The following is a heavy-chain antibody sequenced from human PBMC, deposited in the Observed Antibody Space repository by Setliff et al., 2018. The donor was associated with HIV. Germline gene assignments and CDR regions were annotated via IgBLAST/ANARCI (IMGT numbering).Heavy chain of an antibody. D-gene: IGHD3-3*01. CDR3: TRDCRGSNSWSGYNGGFDY. V-gene: IGHV3-49*04. CDR2: IRSKYSGGTT. J-gene: IGHJ4*02. CDR1: GFSFDDYA. Sequence: PGGSLRLSCTASGFSFDDYALTCVRQAPGKVLEWVGFIRSKYSGGTTDYGASVKGRFTISRDESKTIAYLQMNSLTTEDTAVYFCTRDCRGSNSWSGYNGGFDYWGQGTLVTVSS.